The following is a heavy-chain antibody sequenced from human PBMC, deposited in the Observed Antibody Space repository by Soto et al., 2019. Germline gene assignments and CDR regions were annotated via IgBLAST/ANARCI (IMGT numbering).Heavy chain of an antibody. V-gene: IGHV1-8*01. CDR3: ARGHISSTKNWLDP. D-gene: IGHD6-6*01. CDR2: MNPNSGNT. CDR1: GYTFTSYH. Sequence: QVQLVQSGAEVKKPGASVKVSCKGSGYTFTSYHINWVRQATGQGLDWMGWMNPNSGNTGYAQTLQGRVNMTWDTSISTAYMELSSLRFEDTAMYYCARGHISSTKNWLDPWGQGTLVTVSS. J-gene: IGHJ5*02.